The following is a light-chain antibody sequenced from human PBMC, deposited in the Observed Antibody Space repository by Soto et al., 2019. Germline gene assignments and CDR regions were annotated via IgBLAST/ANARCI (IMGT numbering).Light chain of an antibody. V-gene: IGKV3-20*01. J-gene: IGKJ1*01. CDR1: QSVNSNY. CDR3: HQYSSSTKT. Sequence: EIVLTQSPGTLSLAPGERATLSCRASQSVNSNYFTWYQQIPGQAPRLLIYDASSRATGIPDRFSGSGSGTDFTLTISRLEPEDFAVYYCHQYSSSTKTFGQGTKVDIK. CDR2: DAS.